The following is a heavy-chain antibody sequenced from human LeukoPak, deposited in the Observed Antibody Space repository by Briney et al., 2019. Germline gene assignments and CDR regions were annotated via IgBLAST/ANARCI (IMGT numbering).Heavy chain of an antibody. D-gene: IGHD3-10*01. J-gene: IGHJ4*02. V-gene: IGHV4-39*07. CDR3: ARAITMVRGVIITAPFDY. Sequence: EXXGYXYYSGSTYYNPSLKSRVTISVDTSKNQFSLKLSSVTAADTAVYYCARAITMVRGVIITAPFDYWGQGTLVTVSS. CDR2: XYYSGST.